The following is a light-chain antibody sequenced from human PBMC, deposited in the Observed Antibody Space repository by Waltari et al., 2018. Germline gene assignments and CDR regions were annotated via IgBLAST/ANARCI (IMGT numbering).Light chain of an antibody. CDR3: SSYTNSDTWV. V-gene: IGLV2-14*01. CDR2: EVS. Sequence: QSALTQPASMSGSPGQSITISCTGTSSDIGTYNYVSWYQQLPGKAPKLMISEVSNRPSGLSIRFSGSKSGNTASLTIFELQVEDEGDYYCSSYTNSDTWVFGGGTKVTVL. CDR1: SSDIGTYNY. J-gene: IGLJ2*01.